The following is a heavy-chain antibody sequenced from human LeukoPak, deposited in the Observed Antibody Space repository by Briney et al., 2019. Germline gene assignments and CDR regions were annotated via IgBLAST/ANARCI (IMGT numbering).Heavy chain of an antibody. J-gene: IGHJ4*02. CDR3: ARVSGHSMEWDPRYFDY. V-gene: IGHV1-8*01. CDR1: GYTFTSYD. Sequence: PGASVKVSCKASGYTFTSYDINWVRQATGQGLEWMGWMNPNSGNTGYAQKFQGRVTMTRNTSISTAYMELSSLRSEDTAVYYCARVSGHSMEWDPRYFDYWGQGTLVTVSS. CDR2: MNPNSGNT. D-gene: IGHD3-3*01.